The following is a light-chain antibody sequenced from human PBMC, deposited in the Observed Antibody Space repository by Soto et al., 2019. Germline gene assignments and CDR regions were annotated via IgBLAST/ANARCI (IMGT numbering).Light chain of an antibody. J-gene: IGKJ1*01. CDR3: QQYGSSPRT. CDR2: GAS. CDR1: QSVSSSF. Sequence: EIVLTPSPGALSLSPGERATLSCRTSQSVSSSFLGWYQQRPGQAPRLLIYGASRRATGIPDRFSGSGSGTDFTLTINRLEPEDFAVYYCQQYGSSPRTFGQGTKVDIK. V-gene: IGKV3-20*01.